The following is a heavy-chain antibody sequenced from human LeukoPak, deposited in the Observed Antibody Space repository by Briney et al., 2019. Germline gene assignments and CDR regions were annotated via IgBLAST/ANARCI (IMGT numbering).Heavy chain of an antibody. CDR2: IYYSGST. CDR3: ARGDVVVPAAITGLGYFQH. CDR1: GGSISSGGYY. V-gene: IGHV4-31*03. Sequence: PSQTLSLTCTVSGGSISSGGYYWSWIRQHPGKGLEWIGYIYYSGSTYYNPTIKSRVTISVDTSKNQFSLKLSSVTAADTAVYYCARGDVVVPAAITGLGYFQHWGQGTLVTVSS. J-gene: IGHJ1*01. D-gene: IGHD2-2*02.